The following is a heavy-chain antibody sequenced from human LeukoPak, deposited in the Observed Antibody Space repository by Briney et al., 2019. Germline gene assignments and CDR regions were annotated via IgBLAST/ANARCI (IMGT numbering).Heavy chain of an antibody. J-gene: IGHJ4*02. D-gene: IGHD6-13*01. CDR2: LSATGDIT. Sequence: RAGGSRRLSCAVSGFIFKNYVMTWVRQAPGKGLDWVSSLSATGDITYYADSVKGRFTVSRDNSNGTVFLQMNSLRAEDTAVYYCAKDSHPLSSSSWFFESWGQGTLVTVSS. V-gene: IGHV3-23*01. CDR1: GFIFKNYV. CDR3: AKDSHPLSSSSWFFES.